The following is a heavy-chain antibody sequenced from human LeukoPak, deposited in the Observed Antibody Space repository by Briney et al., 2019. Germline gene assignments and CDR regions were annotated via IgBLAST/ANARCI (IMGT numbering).Heavy chain of an antibody. D-gene: IGHD6-13*01. CDR3: ARRIAAAGIGGVYYYMDV. Sequence: GESLKISCKGSGYSFTSYWIGWVRQMPGKGLEWMGFIYPGDSDTRYSPSFQGQVTISADKSISTAYLQWSSLKASDTAMYYCARRIAAAGIGGVYYYMDVWGKGTTVTVSS. CDR2: IYPGDSDT. J-gene: IGHJ6*03. CDR1: GYSFTSYW. V-gene: IGHV5-51*01.